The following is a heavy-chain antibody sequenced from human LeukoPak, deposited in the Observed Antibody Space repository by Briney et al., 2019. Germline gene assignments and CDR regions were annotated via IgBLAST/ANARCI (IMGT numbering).Heavy chain of an antibody. CDR3: ARDDILTGHTPGYFDY. Sequence: SVTVSCQASGGTFSSYAISWVRPAPGQGLAWMGRIIPILGIANYAQKLQGRVTITADKSTSTAYMELSSLSSEDTAVYYCARDDILTGHTPGYFDYWGHGTLVTVSS. J-gene: IGHJ4*01. CDR1: GGTFSSYA. CDR2: IIPILGIA. V-gene: IGHV1-69*04. D-gene: IGHD3-9*01.